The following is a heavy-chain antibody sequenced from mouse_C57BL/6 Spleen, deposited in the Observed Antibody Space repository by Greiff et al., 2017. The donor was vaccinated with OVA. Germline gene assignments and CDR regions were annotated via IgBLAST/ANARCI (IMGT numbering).Heavy chain of an antibody. CDR3: ASRLGSSAWFAY. J-gene: IGHJ3*01. Sequence: QVQLQQPGAELVMPGASVKLSCKASGYTFTSYWMHWVKQRPGQGLEWIGEIDPSDSYTNYNQKFKGKSTLTVDKSSSTDYMQLSSLTAEDTAVYYCASRLGSSAWFAYWGQGTLVTVSA. CDR1: GYTFTSYW. CDR2: IDPSDSYT. V-gene: IGHV1-69*01. D-gene: IGHD1-1*01.